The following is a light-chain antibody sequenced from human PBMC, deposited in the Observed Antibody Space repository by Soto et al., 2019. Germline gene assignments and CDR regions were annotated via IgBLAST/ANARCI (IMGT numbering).Light chain of an antibody. CDR1: QDISNY. V-gene: IGKV1-33*01. CDR2: DAS. Sequence: DIQMTQSPSSLSASVGDRVTITCQASQDISNYLNWYQQKPGKAPKLLIYDASNLETGVPSRFSGSGSGTDFTFNISSLQPEDIATYYCQQYDNLQTFGGGTKVEI. CDR3: QQYDNLQT. J-gene: IGKJ4*01.